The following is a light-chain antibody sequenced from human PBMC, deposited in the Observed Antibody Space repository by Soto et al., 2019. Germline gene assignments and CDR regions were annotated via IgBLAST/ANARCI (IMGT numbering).Light chain of an antibody. Sequence: DIQMTQSPCTLPPSVGDRVTITCRASQSNSSWLAWYQKKPGDDSKLLIYDASRLVSGAPSRFRGSDSETAFTLTISSLLADDFATYYCQPYNSYSLTVGGGAKVDSK. J-gene: IGKJ4*01. CDR1: QSNSSW. CDR3: QPYNSYSLT. CDR2: DAS. V-gene: IGKV1-5*01.